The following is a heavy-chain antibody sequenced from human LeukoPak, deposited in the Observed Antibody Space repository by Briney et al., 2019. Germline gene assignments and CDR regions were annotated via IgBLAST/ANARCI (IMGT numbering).Heavy chain of an antibody. CDR1: GFTFSSYW. Sequence: GGSLRLSCEASGFTFSSYWMHWVRQAPGKGLVWVSRVSTDGNIISYADSVKGRSTISRDNAKNTVYLQMNSLRAEDTAVYYCVRDRTTVTLFDSWGQGTLVTVSS. D-gene: IGHD4-17*01. CDR2: VSTDGNII. V-gene: IGHV3-74*01. J-gene: IGHJ4*02. CDR3: VRDRTTVTLFDS.